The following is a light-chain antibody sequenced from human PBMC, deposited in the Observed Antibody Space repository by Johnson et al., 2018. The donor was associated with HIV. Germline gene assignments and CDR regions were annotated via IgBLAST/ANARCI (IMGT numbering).Light chain of an antibody. J-gene: IGLJ1*01. V-gene: IGLV1-51*02. CDR2: ENN. Sequence: VLTQPPSVSAAPGQKVTISCSGSSSNIGNNYVSWYQQLPGTAPKLLIYENNKRPSGIPDRFSGSKSGTSATLGITGLQTGDEADYYCGTWDISLSGVFGTGTKVTVL. CDR1: SSNIGNNY. CDR3: GTWDISLSGV.